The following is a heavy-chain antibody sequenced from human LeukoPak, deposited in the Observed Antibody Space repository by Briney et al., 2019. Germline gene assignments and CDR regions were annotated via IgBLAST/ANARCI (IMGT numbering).Heavy chain of an antibody. Sequence: GGSLRLSCAASGFTFSSYWMSWVRQAPGKGLEWVANIKQDGSEKYYVDSAKGRFTISRDNAKNSLYLQMNSLRAEDTAVYYCARVGCSGGSCYSGRGPFDPWGQGTLVTVSS. V-gene: IGHV3-7*01. CDR2: IKQDGSEK. CDR3: ARVGCSGGSCYSGRGPFDP. D-gene: IGHD2-15*01. CDR1: GFTFSSYW. J-gene: IGHJ5*02.